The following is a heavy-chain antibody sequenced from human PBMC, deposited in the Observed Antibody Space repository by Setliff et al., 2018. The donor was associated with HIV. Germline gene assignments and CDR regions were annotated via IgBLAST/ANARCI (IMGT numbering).Heavy chain of an antibody. CDR1: GYTFTGYN. Sequence: ASVKVSCKASGYTFTGYNIHWVRQAPGQGLEWMGWINPNSGGTNYAQKFQGRVTITADTSTDTAYMELSSLRSEDTAVYYCATRTTGSYYDYFDYWGQGTLVTVSS. J-gene: IGHJ4*02. CDR2: INPNSGGT. CDR3: ATRTTGSYYDYFDY. V-gene: IGHV1-2*02. D-gene: IGHD1-26*01.